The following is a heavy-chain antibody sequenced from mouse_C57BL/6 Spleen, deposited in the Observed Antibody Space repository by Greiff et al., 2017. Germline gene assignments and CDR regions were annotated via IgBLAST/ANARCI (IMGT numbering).Heavy chain of an antibody. Sequence: QVQLKQSGAELARPGASVKMSCKASGYTFTSYTMHWVKQRPGQGLEWIGYINPSSGYTKYNQKFKDKATLTADKSSSTAYIQLSSLTSEDSAVYYCARNPFPITTVDYWGQGTTLTVSS. V-gene: IGHV1-4*01. CDR3: ARNPFPITTVDY. J-gene: IGHJ2*01. CDR1: GYTFTSYT. D-gene: IGHD1-1*01. CDR2: INPSSGYT.